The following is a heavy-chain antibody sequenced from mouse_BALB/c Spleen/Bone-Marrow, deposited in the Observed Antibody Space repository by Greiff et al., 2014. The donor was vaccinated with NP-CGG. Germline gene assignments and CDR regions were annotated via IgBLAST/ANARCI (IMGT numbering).Heavy chain of an antibody. J-gene: IGHJ4*01. CDR1: GFSLTSYG. Sequence: QVQLQQSGPGLVAPSQSLSITCTVSGFSLTSYGVHWVRQPPGKGLEWLGVISADGSTNYNSALMSRLSISKDNSKSQVFLKMNSLQTDDTAMYYCSRITTATGAMDYWGQGTSVTVSA. D-gene: IGHD1-2*01. CDR3: SRITTATGAMDY. V-gene: IGHV2-9*02. CDR2: ISADGST.